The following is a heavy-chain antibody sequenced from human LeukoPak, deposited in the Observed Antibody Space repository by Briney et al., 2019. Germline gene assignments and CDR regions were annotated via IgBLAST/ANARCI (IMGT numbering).Heavy chain of an antibody. CDR3: ARYGSGSYRIDY. CDR2: ISSSGSSI. D-gene: IGHD3-10*01. Sequence: QPGGSLRLSCAASGFTFSSYEMNWVRQAPGKGLEWVSYISSSGSSIYYADSVKGRFTISRDNAKNSLYLQMNSLRAEDTAVYYCARYGSGSYRIDYWGQGTLVTVSS. J-gene: IGHJ4*02. CDR1: GFTFSSYE. V-gene: IGHV3-48*03.